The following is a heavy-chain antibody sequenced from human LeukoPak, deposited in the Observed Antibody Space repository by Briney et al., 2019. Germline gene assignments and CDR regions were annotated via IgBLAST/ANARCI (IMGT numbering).Heavy chain of an antibody. Sequence: GESLKISCKGSGYSFANYWIGWVRQMPGKGLERMGIIYPSDSNTRYNPSFQGQVTISADKSISTAYLQWGSLKASDTAMYYCALNPRGYCSGGSCYIGYWGQGTLVTVSS. J-gene: IGHJ4*02. V-gene: IGHV5-51*01. CDR2: IYPSDSNT. CDR1: GYSFANYW. D-gene: IGHD2-15*01. CDR3: ALNPRGYCSGGSCYIGY.